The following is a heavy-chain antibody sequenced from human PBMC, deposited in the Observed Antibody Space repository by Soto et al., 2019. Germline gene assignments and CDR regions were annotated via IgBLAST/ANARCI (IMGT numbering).Heavy chain of an antibody. V-gene: IGHV3-48*01. J-gene: IGHJ4*02. CDR2: ISSSSSTI. CDR3: ACFPGY. Sequence: EVQLVESGGGLVQPGGSLRLSCAASGFTFSSYSMNWVRQAPGKGLEWVSYISSSSSTIYYADSVKGRFTISRDNAKNALDVHVNGLRAADTAVYYWACFPGYRGQGTLVTVSS. CDR1: GFTFSSYS. D-gene: IGHD2-15*01.